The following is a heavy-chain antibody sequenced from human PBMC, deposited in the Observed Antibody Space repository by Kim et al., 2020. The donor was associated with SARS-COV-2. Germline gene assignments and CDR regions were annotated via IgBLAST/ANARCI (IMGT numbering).Heavy chain of an antibody. V-gene: IGHV3-23*01. Sequence: GGSLRLSCAASGFTFSSYAMSWVRQAPGKGLEWVSAISGSGGSTYYADSVKGRFTISRDNSKNTLYLQMNSLRAEDTAVYYCAKEAGSRLLWFGESRLDNWCDPWGQGTLGTVSS. CDR3: AKEAGSRLLWFGESRLDNWCDP. J-gene: IGHJ5*02. CDR2: ISGSGGST. D-gene: IGHD3-10*01. CDR1: GFTFSSYA.